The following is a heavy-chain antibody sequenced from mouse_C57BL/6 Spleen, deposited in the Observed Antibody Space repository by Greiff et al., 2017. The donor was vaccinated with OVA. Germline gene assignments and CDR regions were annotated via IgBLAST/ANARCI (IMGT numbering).Heavy chain of an antibody. J-gene: IGHJ4*01. D-gene: IGHD1-1*01. V-gene: IGHV1-39*01. Sequence: QLQESGPELVKPGASVKISCKASGYSFTDYNMNWVKQSNGKSLEWIGVINPNYGTTSYNQKFKGKATLTVDQSSSTAYMQLNSLTSEDSAVYYCAREGALLRFYYAMDDWGQGTSVTVSS. CDR3: AREGALLRFYYAMDD. CDR1: GYSFTDYN. CDR2: INPNYGTT.